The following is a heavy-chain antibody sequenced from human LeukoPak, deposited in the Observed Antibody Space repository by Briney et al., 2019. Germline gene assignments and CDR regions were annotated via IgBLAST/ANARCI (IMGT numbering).Heavy chain of an antibody. CDR2: ISSDGSRV. D-gene: IGHD1-26*01. Sequence: QPGGSLTLSCAASGFTFSDYWMHWVRQAPGKGLVWVSRISSDGSRVTYADSVKGRFTISRDNAKNTLYLQMNSLRAEDTAVYYCARGGAVGTTTVAFDIWGQGTMVTVSS. V-gene: IGHV3-74*01. J-gene: IGHJ3*02. CDR3: ARGGAVGTTTVAFDI. CDR1: GFTFSDYW.